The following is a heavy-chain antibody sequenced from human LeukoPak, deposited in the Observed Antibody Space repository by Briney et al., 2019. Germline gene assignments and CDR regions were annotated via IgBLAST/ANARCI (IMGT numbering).Heavy chain of an antibody. J-gene: IGHJ6*03. CDR2: IDPGDSHT. D-gene: IGHD6-6*01. CDR3: ARVSDDSSRYMDV. CDR1: GYSFTTYW. V-gene: IGHV5-51*01. Sequence: GESLKISCKGSGYSFTTYWIGWVRQMPGKGLEWMGIIDPGDSHTRYSPSFQGQVTISSDKSISTAYLQWSSLKASDTAMYYCARVSDDSSRYMDVWGKGTTVTVSS.